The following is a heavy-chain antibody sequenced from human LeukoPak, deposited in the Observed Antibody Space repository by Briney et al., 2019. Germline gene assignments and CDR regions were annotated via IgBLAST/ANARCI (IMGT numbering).Heavy chain of an antibody. CDR2: ISGSGGRT. CDR3: AKDLPMIVVVIKPLDY. V-gene: IGHV3-23*01. D-gene: IGHD3-22*01. CDR1: GFTFSSYG. J-gene: IGHJ4*02. Sequence: GGSLRLSCAASGFTFSSYGMSWVRQAPGKGLEWVAAISGSGGRTYYADSVKGRFTISRDNSKNTLYLQMNSLRAEDTAVYYCAKDLPMIVVVIKPLDYWGQGTLVTVSS.